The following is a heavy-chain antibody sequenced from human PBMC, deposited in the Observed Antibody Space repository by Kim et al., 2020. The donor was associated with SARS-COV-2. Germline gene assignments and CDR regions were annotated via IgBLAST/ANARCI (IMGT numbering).Heavy chain of an antibody. V-gene: IGHV4-59*01. Sequence: SETLSLTCTVSGGSISSYYWSWIRQPPGKGLEWIGYIYYSGSTNYNPSLKSRVTISVDTSKNQFSLKLSSVTAADTAVYYCAKNEPHNYYYYYYGMDVWGQGTTVTVSS. D-gene: IGHD1-1*01. CDR1: GGSISSYY. CDR2: IYYSGST. CDR3: AKNEPHNYYYYYYGMDV. J-gene: IGHJ6*02.